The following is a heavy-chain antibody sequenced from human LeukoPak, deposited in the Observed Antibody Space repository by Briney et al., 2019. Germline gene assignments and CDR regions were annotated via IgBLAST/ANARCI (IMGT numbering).Heavy chain of an antibody. V-gene: IGHV1-2*02. D-gene: IGHD3-3*01. Sequence: AASVKVSCKASGYTFTGYYMHWVRQAPGQGLEWIGLVKPKSGGRNYAQKFQGRVTRTSDTSISTAYMVVSSVTSDGPAVYYCATSGGTSGPELDYWGQGTLVTVSS. CDR1: GYTFTGYY. CDR3: ATSGGTSGPELDY. J-gene: IGHJ4*02. CDR2: VKPKSGGR.